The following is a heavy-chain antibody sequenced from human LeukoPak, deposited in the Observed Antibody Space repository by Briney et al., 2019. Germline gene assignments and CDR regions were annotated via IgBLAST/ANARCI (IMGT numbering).Heavy chain of an antibody. D-gene: IGHD2-21*01. CDR2: IRYDGRNK. V-gene: IGHV3-30*02. J-gene: IGHJ4*02. CDR3: AKDEYSPQGAFDY. Sequence: GGSLRLSCAASGFTFSTYGMHWVRQAPGKGLEWVAFIRYDGRNKYYADSVKGRFTISRDNSKNTLYLQMDSLRAEDTAVYYCAKDEYSPQGAFDYWGQGTLVTVSS. CDR1: GFTFSTYG.